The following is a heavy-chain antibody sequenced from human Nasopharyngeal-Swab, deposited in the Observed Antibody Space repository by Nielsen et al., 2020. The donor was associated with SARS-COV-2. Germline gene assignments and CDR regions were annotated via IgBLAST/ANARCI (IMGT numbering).Heavy chain of an antibody. CDR1: GFTFSNAW. D-gene: IGHD2-15*01. CDR3: TTEDIVVVVAGHEYFQH. V-gene: IGHV3-15*01. J-gene: IGHJ1*01. Sequence: GGSLRLSCAASGFTFSNAWMSWARQAPGKGLEWVGRIKSKTDGGTTDYAAPVKGRFTISRDDSKNTLYLQMNSLKTEDTAVYYCTTEDIVVVVAGHEYFQHWGQGTLVTVSS. CDR2: IKSKTDGGTT.